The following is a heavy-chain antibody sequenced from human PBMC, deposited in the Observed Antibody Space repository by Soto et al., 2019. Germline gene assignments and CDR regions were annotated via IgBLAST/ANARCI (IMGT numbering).Heavy chain of an antibody. Sequence: SETLSLTCTVSGGSISSRTYYWGWIRQPPGKGLEWIGTIYYSGSTYYNPSLKSRVTISVDTSKNQSSLKLNSVTAADTAVYYCARTMGIYYGMDVWGQGTTVT. J-gene: IGHJ6*02. CDR1: GGSISSRTYY. V-gene: IGHV4-39*01. CDR3: ARTMGIYYGMDV. CDR2: IYYSGST. D-gene: IGHD3-10*01.